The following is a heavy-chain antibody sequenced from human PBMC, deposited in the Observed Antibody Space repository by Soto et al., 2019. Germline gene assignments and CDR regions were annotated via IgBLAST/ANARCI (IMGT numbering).Heavy chain of an antibody. CDR3: ARDGGYCTNGVCYTLYYFDY. CDR1: GGSISSSSYY. CDR2: IYYSGST. V-gene: IGHV4-39*02. Sequence: QLQLQESGPGLVKPSETLSLTCTVSGGSISSSSYYWGWIRQPPGKGLEWIGSIYYSGSTYYNPSLKSRVTISVDTSKNQLSLKLSSVTAADTAVYYCARDGGYCTNGVCYTLYYFDYWGQGTLVTVSS. D-gene: IGHD2-8*01. J-gene: IGHJ4*02.